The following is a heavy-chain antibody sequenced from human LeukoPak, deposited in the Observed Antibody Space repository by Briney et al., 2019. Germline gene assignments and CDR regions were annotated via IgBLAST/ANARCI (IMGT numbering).Heavy chain of an antibody. V-gene: IGHV4-4*07. CDR3: ARGLTSGSSSWYYDAEYFQQ. D-gene: IGHD6-13*01. Sequence: SSETLSLTCTVSGGSISSYYWSWIRQPAGKGLEWIGRIYTSGSTNYNPSLKSRVTMSVDTSKNQFSLKLSSVTAADTAVYYCARGLTSGSSSWYYDAEYFQQWGQGTLVTVSS. J-gene: IGHJ1*01. CDR2: IYTSGST. CDR1: GGSISSYY.